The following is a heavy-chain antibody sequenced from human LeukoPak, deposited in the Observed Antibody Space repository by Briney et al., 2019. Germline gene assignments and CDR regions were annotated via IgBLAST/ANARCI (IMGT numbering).Heavy chain of an antibody. D-gene: IGHD4-17*01. Sequence: ASVKVSCKASVCTFTGYYMHWVRQAPGQGLEWMGWINPNNGVTKYAQKFQGRVTMTRDTSVTTAYMDLSRLRSDDTAVYYCARDRSVSGDYRHNCFDPWGQGTLVTVSS. V-gene: IGHV1-2*02. CDR2: INPNNGVT. J-gene: IGHJ5*02. CDR3: ARDRSVSGDYRHNCFDP. CDR1: VCTFTGYY.